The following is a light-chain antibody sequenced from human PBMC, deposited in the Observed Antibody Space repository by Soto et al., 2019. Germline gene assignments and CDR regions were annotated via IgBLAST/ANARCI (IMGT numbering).Light chain of an antibody. Sequence: QSALTQPASVSGSPGQSITISCTGTSSDVGGYNYVSWYQQHPGKAPKLMIYAVSNRPSGVSNRLSGSKSSNTASLTIYGPQGEDEADYYCSSYRRSSSYVFGTGTKLTVL. CDR3: SSYRRSSSYV. J-gene: IGLJ1*01. CDR1: SSDVGGYNY. CDR2: AVS. V-gene: IGLV2-14*01.